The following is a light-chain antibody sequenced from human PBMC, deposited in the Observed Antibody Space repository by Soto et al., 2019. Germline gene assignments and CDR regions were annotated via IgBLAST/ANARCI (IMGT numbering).Light chain of an antibody. CDR3: CSYAGSSNV. CDR2: DVN. J-gene: IGLJ1*01. V-gene: IGLV2-11*01. CDR1: SSDVGGYNY. Sequence: QSALTQPRSVSGSPGQSVTISCTGTSSDVGGYNYVSWYQHHPGKAPKLMIYDVNKRPSGVPDRFSGSKSGNTASLTISGLQADDEADYYCCSYAGSSNVFGTGTKLTVL.